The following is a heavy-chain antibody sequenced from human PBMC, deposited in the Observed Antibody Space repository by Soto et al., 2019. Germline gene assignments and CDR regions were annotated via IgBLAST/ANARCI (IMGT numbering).Heavy chain of an antibody. CDR2: IYYSGST. Sequence: SETLSLTCTVSGRSISSSSYYWGWIRQPPGKGLEWIGSIYYSGSTYYNPSHKSRVTISVNTSKNQFSLKLSSVTAADTAVYYCARVTTRNSPLRYYYYGMDVWGQGTTVTVSS. D-gene: IGHD2-21*02. V-gene: IGHV4-39*01. CDR3: ARVTTRNSPLRYYYYGMDV. J-gene: IGHJ6*02. CDR1: GRSISSSSYY.